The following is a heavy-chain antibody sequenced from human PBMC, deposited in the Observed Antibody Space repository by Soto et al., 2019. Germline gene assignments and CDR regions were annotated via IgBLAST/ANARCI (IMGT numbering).Heavy chain of an antibody. Sequence: ASVKVTCKASGYTFTGYYVHWVRQAPGQGLEWKGWINPNSGDTYLAQRFQGRVTMNRDTSIGTAYMELRGLTSDDTAEYYCAKGGAIVAAGTRVYLYNAMDVWGQGTTVTSP. J-gene: IGHJ6*02. V-gene: IGHV1-2*02. CDR1: GYTFTGYY. CDR3: AKGGAIVAAGTRVYLYNAMDV. D-gene: IGHD1-26*01. CDR2: INPNSGDT.